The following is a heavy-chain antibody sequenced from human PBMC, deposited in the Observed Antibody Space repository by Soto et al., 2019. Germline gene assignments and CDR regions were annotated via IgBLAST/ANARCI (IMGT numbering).Heavy chain of an antibody. Sequence: EVQLLESGGGLVQPGGSLRLSCAASGFTFSSFAMSWVRQAPGKGLEWVSAIGSRGDSTYYADSVKGWFTISRDNSKNTLYLQMNSLRAEDTAVYYCAKDLIYGYNSGRPFDSWGQGTLVTVSS. CDR3: AKDLIYGYNSGRPFDS. CDR2: IGSRGDST. V-gene: IGHV3-23*01. J-gene: IGHJ4*02. CDR1: GFTFSSFA. D-gene: IGHD6-19*01.